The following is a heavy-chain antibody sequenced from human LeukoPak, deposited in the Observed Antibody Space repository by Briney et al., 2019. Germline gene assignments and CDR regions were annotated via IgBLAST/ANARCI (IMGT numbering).Heavy chain of an antibody. V-gene: IGHV3-74*01. CDR2: ISGDGSGT. CDR1: GFTLRNYW. CDR3: ARYSSSSGGPSYYLDY. Sequence: QPGGSLRLSCAASGFTLRNYWMHWVRHVPGRGLVWVSRISGDGSGTNYADSVKGRFTISRDNAKNTVYLQINNLRAQDTAVYFCARYSSSSGGPSYYLDYWGQGTLVTVSS. J-gene: IGHJ4*02. D-gene: IGHD6-6*01.